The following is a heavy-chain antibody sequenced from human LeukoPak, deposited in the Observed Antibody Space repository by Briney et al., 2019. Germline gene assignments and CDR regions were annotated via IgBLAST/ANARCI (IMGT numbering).Heavy chain of an antibody. D-gene: IGHD3-9*01. Sequence: SETLSLTCTVSGGSISSGGYYWSWIRQHPGKGLEWIGYIYYSGSTYYNPSLKSRVTISVDTSKNQFSLKLSSVTAADTAVYYCARVGDTLTGYHDAFDIWGQGTMVTVSS. J-gene: IGHJ3*02. V-gene: IGHV4-31*03. CDR1: GGSISSGGYY. CDR2: IYYSGST. CDR3: ARVGDTLTGYHDAFDI.